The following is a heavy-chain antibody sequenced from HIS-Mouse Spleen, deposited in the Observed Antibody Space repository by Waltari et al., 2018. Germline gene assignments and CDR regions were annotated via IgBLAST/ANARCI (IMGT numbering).Heavy chain of an antibody. CDR3: ARDLSGYSSSWDDAFDI. CDR2: INPNSGGT. V-gene: IGHV1-2*02. Sequence: QVQLVQSGAEVKKPGASVKVSCKASGYTFTGYYLHLVRQAPGQGLEWMGWINPNSGGTNYAQKFQGRVTMTRDTSISTAYMELSRLRSDDTAVYYCARDLSGYSSSWDDAFDIWGQGTMVTVSS. CDR1: GYTFTGYY. J-gene: IGHJ3*02. D-gene: IGHD6-13*01.